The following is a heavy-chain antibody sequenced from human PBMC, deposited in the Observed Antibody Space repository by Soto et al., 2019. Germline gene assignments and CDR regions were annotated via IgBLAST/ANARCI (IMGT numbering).Heavy chain of an antibody. V-gene: IGHV1-2*02. J-gene: IGHJ6*02. CDR3: AREALAARLPPGSASYYYYGMDV. CDR2: INPNSGGT. CDR1: GYTFTGYY. D-gene: IGHD6-6*01. Sequence: ASVKVSCKASGYTFTGYYMHWVRQAPGQGLEWIGWINPNSGGTNYAQKFQGRVTMTRDTSISTAYMELSSLRSEDTAVYYCAREALAARLPPGSASYYYYGMDVWCQGTTVTVS.